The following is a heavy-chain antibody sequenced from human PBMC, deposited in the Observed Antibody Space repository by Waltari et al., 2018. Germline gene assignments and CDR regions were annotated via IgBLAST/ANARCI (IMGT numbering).Heavy chain of an antibody. D-gene: IGHD4-4*01. Sequence: LVQSGAEVKKPGASVRVSCKTSGYTFSAYYIHWVRQAPGQGLEWMGWINPRNGETKYTQKLHGRGTMTRDTSINTAYMELSSLIFDDTAVYYCAREGSHLTTVNDYWGQGTLVIVSS. CDR3: AREGSHLTTVNDY. V-gene: IGHV1-2*02. CDR1: GYTFSAYY. J-gene: IGHJ4*02. CDR2: INPRNGET.